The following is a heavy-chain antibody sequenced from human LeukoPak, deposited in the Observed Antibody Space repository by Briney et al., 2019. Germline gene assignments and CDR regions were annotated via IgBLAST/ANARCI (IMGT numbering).Heavy chain of an antibody. V-gene: IGHV1-69*04. J-gene: IGHJ4*02. CDR3: ARDEFGDYGY. CDR1: GGTFSSYA. D-gene: IGHD4-17*01. Sequence: SVKVSCKASGGTFSSYAISWVRQTPGQGLEWMGRIIPILGIANYAQKFQGRVTITADKSTSTAYMELSSLRSEDTAVYYCARDEFGDYGYWGQGTLVTVSS. CDR2: IIPILGIA.